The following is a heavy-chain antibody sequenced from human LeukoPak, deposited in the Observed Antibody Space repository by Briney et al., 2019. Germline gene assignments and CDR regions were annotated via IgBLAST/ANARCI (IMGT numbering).Heavy chain of an antibody. Sequence: GGSLRLSCVASGFTFSSYGMHWVRQAPGKGLEWVAFIRYDGSNKYYADSVKGRFTISRDNSKNTLYLQMNSLRAEDTAVYYCAKDGPTYYYDSSGYPRWYYFDYWGQGTLVTVSS. J-gene: IGHJ4*02. CDR2: IRYDGSNK. CDR1: GFTFSSYG. D-gene: IGHD3-22*01. CDR3: AKDGPTYYYDSSGYPRWYYFDY. V-gene: IGHV3-30*02.